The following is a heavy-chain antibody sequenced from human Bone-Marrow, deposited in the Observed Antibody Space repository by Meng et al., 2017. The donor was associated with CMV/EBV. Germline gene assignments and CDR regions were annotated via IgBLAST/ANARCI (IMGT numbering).Heavy chain of an antibody. D-gene: IGHD5-24*01. CDR1: GFTFSDYY. CDR3: ARDVVGLQAPFDY. CDR2: ISSSGSTI. Sequence: GESLKISCAASGFTFSDYYMSWIRQAPGKGLEWVSYISSSGSTIDYADSVKGRFTISRDNAKNSLYLQMNSLRAEDTAVYYCARDVVGLQAPFDYWGQGTLVTVSS. J-gene: IGHJ4*02. V-gene: IGHV3-11*01.